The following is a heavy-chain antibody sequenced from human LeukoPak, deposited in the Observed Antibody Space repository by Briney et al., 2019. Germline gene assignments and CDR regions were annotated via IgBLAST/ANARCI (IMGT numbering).Heavy chain of an antibody. D-gene: IGHD3-22*01. V-gene: IGHV1-69*04. CDR1: GGTFSSYA. Sequence: SVKVSCKASGGTFSSYAISWVRQAPGQGLEWMGRIIPIFGIANYAQKFQGRVTITADKSTSTAYMELSSLRSGDTAVYYCASDQENYYDSSGYYFGDYWGQGTLVTVSS. CDR3: ASDQENYYDSSGYYFGDY. CDR2: IIPIFGIA. J-gene: IGHJ4*02.